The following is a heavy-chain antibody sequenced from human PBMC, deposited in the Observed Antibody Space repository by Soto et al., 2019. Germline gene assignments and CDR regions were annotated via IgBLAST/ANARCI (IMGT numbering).Heavy chain of an antibody. D-gene: IGHD3-22*01. V-gene: IGHV4-30-4*01. CDR3: ARAPIQYYYDSSGSSRGMDV. CDR1: GGSISSGDYY. Sequence: TLSLTCTVSGGSISSGDYYWSCIRQPPGKGLEWIGYIYYSGSTYYNPSLKSRVTISVDTSKNQFSLKLSSVTAADTAVYYCARAPIQYYYDSSGSSRGMDVWGQGTTVTVSS. J-gene: IGHJ6*02. CDR2: IYYSGST.